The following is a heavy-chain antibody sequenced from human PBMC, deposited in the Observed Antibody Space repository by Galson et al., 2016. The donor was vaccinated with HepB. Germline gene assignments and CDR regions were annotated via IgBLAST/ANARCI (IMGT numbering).Heavy chain of an antibody. CDR1: GFALSSSN. CDR2: ISSSRNTI. J-gene: IGHJ4*02. D-gene: IGHD3-16*01. Sequence: SLRLSCAASGFALSSSNMNWVRQTPGKGLEWISYISSSRNTIDYADSVKGRFTISRDDAKNSLYLQMNSLRAEDTALYYCAKDLGKSVGTIDYWGQGALVTVSS. CDR3: AKDLGKSVGTIDY. V-gene: IGHV3-48*01.